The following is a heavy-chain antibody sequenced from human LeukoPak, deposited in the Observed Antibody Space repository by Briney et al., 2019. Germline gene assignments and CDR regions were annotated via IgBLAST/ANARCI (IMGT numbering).Heavy chain of an antibody. Sequence: SETLSLTCTVSGGSISSYYWSWIRQPAGKGLEWIGRIYTSGSTNYNPSLKSRVTMSVDTSKNQFSLKLSSVTAADTAVYYCARDPYDSSGYYYGGWFDPWGQGTLVTVSS. V-gene: IGHV4-4*07. CDR1: GGSISSYY. CDR2: IYTSGST. D-gene: IGHD3-22*01. CDR3: ARDPYDSSGYYYGGWFDP. J-gene: IGHJ5*02.